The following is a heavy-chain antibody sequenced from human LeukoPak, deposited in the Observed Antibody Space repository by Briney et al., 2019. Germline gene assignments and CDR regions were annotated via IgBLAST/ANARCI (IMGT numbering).Heavy chain of an antibody. CDR2: INHSGST. V-gene: IGHV4-34*01. J-gene: IGHJ4*02. D-gene: IGHD2-15*01. Sequence: SETLSLTCAVYGGSFSGYYWSWIRQPPGKGLEWIGEINHSGSTNYNPSLKSRVAISVDTSKNQFSLKLSSVTAADTAVYYCARGWRCSGGSCYGYWGQGTLVTVSS. CDR1: GGSFSGYY. CDR3: ARGWRCSGGSCYGY.